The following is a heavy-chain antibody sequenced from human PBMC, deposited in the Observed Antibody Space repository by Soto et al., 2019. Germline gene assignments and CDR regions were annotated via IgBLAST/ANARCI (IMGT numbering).Heavy chain of an antibody. Sequence: SVKVSCKASGGTFSSYTISWVRQAPGQGLEWMGRIIPILGIANYAQKFQGRVTITADKSTSTAYMELSSLRSEDTAVYYCARDSSRYHFSWCDAFYIWGQGTMVTVSS. D-gene: IGHD6-13*01. V-gene: IGHV1-69*04. CDR3: ARDSSRYHFSWCDAFYI. CDR2: IIPILGIA. CDR1: GGTFSSYT. J-gene: IGHJ3*02.